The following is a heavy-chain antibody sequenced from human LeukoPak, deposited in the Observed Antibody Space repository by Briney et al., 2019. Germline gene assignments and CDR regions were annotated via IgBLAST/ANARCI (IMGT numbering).Heavy chain of an antibody. CDR2: IYHNGRT. V-gene: IGHV4-4*02. CDR3: AAWEVRSAFDY. Sequence: SGTLSLTCVVPGDSVGSSHWWSWVRQPPGKGLEWIGEIYHNGRTNYNPSLKSRVTISVDKSNNHFSLKLSSVTAADTAVYYCAAWEVRSAFDYWGQGTLVTVSS. D-gene: IGHD1-26*01. J-gene: IGHJ4*02. CDR1: GDSVGSSHW.